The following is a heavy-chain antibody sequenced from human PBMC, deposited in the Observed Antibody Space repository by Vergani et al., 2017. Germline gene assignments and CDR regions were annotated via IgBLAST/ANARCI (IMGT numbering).Heavy chain of an antibody. D-gene: IGHD2-21*02. CDR2: IHHSGDT. Sequence: QVQLQESGPGLVKPSETLTLTCDVSDSSIMTNPYWGWFRQSPGKGLEWIGCIHHSGDTHSNSSLKSRVSISIVSSSKFSLSLTSVTAADTAIYYCASHRGSDCFFPSSYFYGIDVWGHGTTVTVSS. CDR3: ASHRGSDCFFPSSYFYGIDV. CDR1: DSSIMTNPY. V-gene: IGHV4-38-2*01. J-gene: IGHJ6*02.